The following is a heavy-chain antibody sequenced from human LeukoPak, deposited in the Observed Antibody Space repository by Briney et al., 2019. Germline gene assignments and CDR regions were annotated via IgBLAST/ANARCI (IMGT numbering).Heavy chain of an antibody. CDR1: GGSFSGYY. Sequence: SETLSLTCAVYGGSFSGYYWSWIRQPPGKGLEWIGEINHSGSTNYNPSLKSRATISVDTSKNQFSLKLSSVTAADTAVYYCARRPYYYGSGSYYRSYYFDYWGQGTLVTVSS. CDR3: ARRPYYYGSGSYYRSYYFDY. D-gene: IGHD3-10*01. J-gene: IGHJ4*02. V-gene: IGHV4-34*01. CDR2: INHSGST.